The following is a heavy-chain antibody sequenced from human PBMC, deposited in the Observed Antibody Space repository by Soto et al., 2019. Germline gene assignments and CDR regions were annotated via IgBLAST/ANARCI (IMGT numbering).Heavy chain of an antibody. J-gene: IGHJ3*02. Sequence: SETLSLTCTVSGGSISSSSYYWGWIRQPPGKGLEWIGSIYYSGSTYYNPSLKSRVTISVDTSKNQFSLKLSSVTAADTAVYYCARHSSGWYEEHAFDIWGQGTMVTVSS. D-gene: IGHD6-19*01. CDR2: IYYSGST. CDR1: GGSISSSSYY. V-gene: IGHV4-39*01. CDR3: ARHSSGWYEEHAFDI.